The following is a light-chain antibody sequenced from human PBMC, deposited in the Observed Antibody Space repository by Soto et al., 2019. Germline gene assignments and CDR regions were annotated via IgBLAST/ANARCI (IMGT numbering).Light chain of an antibody. V-gene: IGKV3-11*01. CDR1: QSVSSY. J-gene: IGKJ4*01. Sequence: EIVLTQSPATLSLSPGERATLSCRASQSVSSYLAWYQQKPGQAPRLLIYDTSNRAGGVPARFSDSGSATDFTLTINSLEPEDFAVYYCQQRSAWPLTFGGGTKVEIK. CDR2: DTS. CDR3: QQRSAWPLT.